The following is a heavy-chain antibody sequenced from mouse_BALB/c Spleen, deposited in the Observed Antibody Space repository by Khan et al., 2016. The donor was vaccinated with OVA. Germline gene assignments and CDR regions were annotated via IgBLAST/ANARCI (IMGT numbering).Heavy chain of an antibody. V-gene: IGHV2-4-1*01. Sequence: QVQLQQSGPGLVQPSQNLSITCTVAGFSLITYGVHWVRQSPGKGLEWLGVIWSGGSTDYNEAFISRLSISKDNSKSQVFFKMNSLQSDDTAIYXCARHSYRYDFTYWGRGTLVTVSS. J-gene: IGHJ3*01. CDR2: IWSGGST. CDR3: ARHSYRYDFTY. D-gene: IGHD2-12*01. CDR1: GFSLITYG.